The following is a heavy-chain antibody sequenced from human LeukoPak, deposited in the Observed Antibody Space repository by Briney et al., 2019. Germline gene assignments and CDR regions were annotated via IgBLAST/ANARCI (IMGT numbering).Heavy chain of an antibody. Sequence: ASVKVSCKASGYTFTSYGISWVRQAPGQGLEWMGWISAYNGNTNYAQKLQGRVTMTTDTSTSTAYMELRSLRSDDTAVYYCARVPISGLVFLAGGTPDAFDIWGQGTMVTVSS. J-gene: IGHJ3*02. CDR1: GYTFTSYG. V-gene: IGHV1-18*01. CDR3: ARVPISGLVFLAGGTPDAFDI. CDR2: ISAYNGNT. D-gene: IGHD2-21*02.